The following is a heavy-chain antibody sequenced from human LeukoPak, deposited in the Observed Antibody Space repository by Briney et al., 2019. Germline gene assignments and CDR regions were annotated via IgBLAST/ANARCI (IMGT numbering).Heavy chain of an antibody. V-gene: IGHV3-30*02. J-gene: IGHJ4*02. CDR3: AKDFQVVGASYFDY. CDR1: GFTFSSYG. CDR2: IRYDGSNK. Sequence: GGSLRLSCAASGFTFSSYGMHWVRQAPGKGLEWVAFIRYDGSNKYYADSVKGRFTISRDNSKNTLYLQMNSLRAEDTAVYYCAKDFQVVGASYFDYWGQGTLVTVSS. D-gene: IGHD1-26*01.